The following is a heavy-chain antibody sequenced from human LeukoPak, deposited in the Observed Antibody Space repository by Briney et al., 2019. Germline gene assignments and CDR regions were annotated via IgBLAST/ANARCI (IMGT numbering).Heavy chain of an antibody. V-gene: IGHV3-20*04. D-gene: IGHD3-22*01. Sequence: GGSLRLSCAASVFTFDYYGMSWVRQAPGKGLEWVSGINWNGAGTDYADSMKGRFTISRDNAKNSLYLQMNSLRAEDTALYYCARDRYYDTSGFLDYWGQGTLVTVSS. CDR2: INWNGAGT. J-gene: IGHJ4*02. CDR1: VFTFDYYG. CDR3: ARDRYYDTSGFLDY.